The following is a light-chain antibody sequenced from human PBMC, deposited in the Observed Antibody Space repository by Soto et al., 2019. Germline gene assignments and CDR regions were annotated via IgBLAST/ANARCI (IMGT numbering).Light chain of an antibody. CDR2: DAS. V-gene: IGKV3-11*01. CDR1: QSVSSY. CDR3: PQRSNWPLT. J-gene: IGKJ4*01. Sequence: EIVLTQSPATLSLSPGERATLSCRASQSVSSYLAWYQQKPGQAPRLLIYDASHRATGIPARFSGSGSGTDFTLTISSLEPEDFAVYYCPQRSNWPLTFGGGTKVEIK.